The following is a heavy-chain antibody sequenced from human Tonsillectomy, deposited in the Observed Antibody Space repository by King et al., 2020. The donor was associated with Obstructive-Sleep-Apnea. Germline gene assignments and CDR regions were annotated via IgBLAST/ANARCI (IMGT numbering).Heavy chain of an antibody. CDR2: IRFDGSEN. J-gene: IGHJ4*02. CDR1: GFTFSDSG. Sequence: VQLVESGGGVVQPGRSLRLSCAASGFTFSDSGMHWVRQTTGKGLEGVSFIRFDGSENYYADAVKGRFTISRDNPRNTHDVHMNSLRVEDTGVYYCARPGVGASSIIEYWGQGTLVTVSS. CDR3: ARPGVGASSIIEY. D-gene: IGHD1-26*01. V-gene: IGHV3-30*02.